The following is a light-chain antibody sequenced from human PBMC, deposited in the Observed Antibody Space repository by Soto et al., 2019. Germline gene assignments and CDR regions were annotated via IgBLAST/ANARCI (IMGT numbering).Light chain of an antibody. CDR2: DAS. Sequence: EIVLTQSPATLSLSPGERATLSCRASQSVSNYLAWYQQKPGQAPRLLIYDASNRATGIPARFSGSGSGTDFTLIISSLEPEDFAVYSCQQRSNWPRFTFGQGTKVDIK. J-gene: IGKJ2*01. V-gene: IGKV3-11*01. CDR1: QSVSNY. CDR3: QQRSNWPRFT.